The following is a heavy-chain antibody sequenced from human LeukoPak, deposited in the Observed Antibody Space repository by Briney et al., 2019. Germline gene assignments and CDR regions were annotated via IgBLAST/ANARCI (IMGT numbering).Heavy chain of an antibody. CDR2: ISGSGGST. V-gene: IGHV3-23*01. J-gene: IGHJ4*02. Sequence: PGGSLRLSCAAPGFTFSSYAMSWVRQAPGKGLEWVSAISGSGGSTYYADSVKGRVTISRDNSKNTLYLQMNSLRAEDTAVYYCAKDSGGYDPFNFDYWGQGTLVTVSS. CDR1: GFTFSSYA. CDR3: AKDSGGYDPFNFDY. D-gene: IGHD5-12*01.